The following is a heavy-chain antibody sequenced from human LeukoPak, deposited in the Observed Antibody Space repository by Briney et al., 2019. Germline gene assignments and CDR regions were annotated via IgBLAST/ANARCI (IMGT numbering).Heavy chain of an antibody. CDR2: IYPGDSDT. D-gene: IGHD3-10*01. J-gene: IGHJ4*02. CDR3: ARLPSIVRGVIGSDY. CDR1: GYSFTSYW. V-gene: IGHV5-51*01. Sequence: GESLKISCKGSGYSFTSYWIGWVRQMSGKGLEWMGIIYPGDSDTRYSPSFQGQVTISADKSISTAYLQWSSLKASDTAIYYCARLPSIVRGVIGSDYWGQGTLVTVSS.